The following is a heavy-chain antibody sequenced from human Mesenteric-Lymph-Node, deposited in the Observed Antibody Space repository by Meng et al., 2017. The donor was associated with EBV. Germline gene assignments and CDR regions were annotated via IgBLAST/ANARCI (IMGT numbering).Heavy chain of an antibody. J-gene: IGHJ5*02. Sequence: QLQLQESGPSLVKPSETLSLNCAVSGDSISGSTYYWAWIRQPPGKGLEWIGTINYSGTTYYNPSLESRFSIFVDTSKNQFSLNLSFVTAADTAVYYCARHRRASSTGDWLDPWGQGTLVTVSS. CDR2: INYSGTT. D-gene: IGHD2-2*01. CDR3: ARHRRASSTGDWLDP. CDR1: GDSISGSTYY. V-gene: IGHV4-39*01.